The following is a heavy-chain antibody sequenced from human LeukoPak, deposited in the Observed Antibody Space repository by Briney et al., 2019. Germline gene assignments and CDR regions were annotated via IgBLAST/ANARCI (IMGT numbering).Heavy chain of an antibody. D-gene: IGHD4-17*01. Sequence: SGTLSLTCAVSGGSISSGGYSWSWIRQPPGKGLEWIGYIYHSGSTYYNPSLESRVTISVDRSKNQFSLKLSSVTAADTAVYYCARATTVTTFLDYWGQGTLATVSS. CDR2: IYHSGST. V-gene: IGHV4-30-2*01. CDR3: ARATTVTTFLDY. CDR1: GGSISSGGYS. J-gene: IGHJ4*02.